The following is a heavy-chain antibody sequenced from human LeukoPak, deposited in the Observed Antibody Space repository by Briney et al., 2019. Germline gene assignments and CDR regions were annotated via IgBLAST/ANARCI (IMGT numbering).Heavy chain of an antibody. D-gene: IGHD2-21*02. CDR2: IYSGGST. J-gene: IGHJ3*02. CDR1: GFTVSSNY. CDR3: ARDLAYCGGDCDGAFDI. V-gene: IGHV3-53*01. Sequence: GGSLRLSCAASGFTVSSNYMSWVRQAPGKGLEWVSVIYSGGSTYYADSVKGRFTISRDNSKNTLYLQMNSLRAEDTAVYYCARDLAYCGGDCDGAFDIWGQGTMVTVSS.